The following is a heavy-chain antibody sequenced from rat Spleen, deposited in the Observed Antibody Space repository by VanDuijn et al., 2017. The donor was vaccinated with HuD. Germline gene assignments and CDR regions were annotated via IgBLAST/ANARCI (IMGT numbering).Heavy chain of an antibody. V-gene: IGHV5-22*01. J-gene: IGHJ2*01. CDR1: GFTFSNYY. CDR2: MSYEGSTT. Sequence: EVQLVETGGGLVQPGRSLKLSCAASGFTFSNYYMAWVRQAPTKGLEWVASMSYEGSTTYYGDSVKGRFTISRDNAKSTLYLQMNSLRSEDTATYYCARANGGDWGQGVMVTVSS. CDR3: ARANGGD. D-gene: IGHD1-11*01.